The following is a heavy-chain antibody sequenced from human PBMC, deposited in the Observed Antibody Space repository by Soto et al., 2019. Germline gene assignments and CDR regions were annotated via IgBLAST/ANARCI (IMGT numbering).Heavy chain of an antibody. CDR3: AKKGQPPYYYYGRDV. CDR1: GYTFTRYG. Sequence: GASVKVSCKASGYTFTRYGISWVRQAPGQGLEWMGWISGYNGDTNYAQKFQDRVSMTIDTSTGTAYMELRSLTSDDTAIYYCAKKGQPPYYYYGRDVGGQGTRVTVSS. CDR2: ISGYNGDT. V-gene: IGHV1-18*01. J-gene: IGHJ6*02.